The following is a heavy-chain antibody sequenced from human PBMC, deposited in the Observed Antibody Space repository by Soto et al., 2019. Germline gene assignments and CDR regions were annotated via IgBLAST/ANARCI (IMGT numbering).Heavy chain of an antibody. Sequence: QVTLKESGPVLVKPTETLTLTCTVSGFSLSNGRMGVSWIRQPPGKALEWLAHIFSNDEKSYCTSLKSRLTISKDTSKNQVVLTVTNMDPVDTATYFCARIQAGYFDSSGHYYYFDYWGQGTLVTVSS. CDR2: IFSNDEK. V-gene: IGHV2-26*01. CDR1: GFSLSNGRMG. J-gene: IGHJ4*02. D-gene: IGHD3-22*01. CDR3: ARIQAGYFDSSGHYYYFDY.